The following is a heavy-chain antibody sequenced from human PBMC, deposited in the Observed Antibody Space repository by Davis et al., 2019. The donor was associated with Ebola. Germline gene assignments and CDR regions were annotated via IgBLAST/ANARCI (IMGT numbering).Heavy chain of an antibody. CDR1: GFSFTSYS. CDR2: ISGTTSII. D-gene: IGHD2-2*02. CDR3: ARGHKAYCTSISCYTFDL. V-gene: IGHV3-48*02. Sequence: PGGSLRFSCAVSGFSFTSYSMNWVRQAPGKGLEWISYISGTTSIIYYADSVKGRFTISRDNAKNSLYLQMNSLRDEDTAMYYCARGHKAYCTSISCYTFDLWGPGMLVTVSS. J-gene: IGHJ4*02.